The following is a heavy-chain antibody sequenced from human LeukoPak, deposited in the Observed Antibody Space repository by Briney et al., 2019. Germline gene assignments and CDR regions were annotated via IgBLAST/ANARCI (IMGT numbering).Heavy chain of an antibody. CDR1: GFTFSSYA. J-gene: IGHJ4*02. CDR3: AKARRGVFGVVIIDY. V-gene: IGHV3-23*01. Sequence: GGSLRLSCAASGFTFSSYAMSWVRQAPGKGLEWVSAISGSGGSTYYADSVKGRFTISRDNSKNTLYLQMNSLRAEDTAIYYCAKARRGVFGVVIIDYWGQGTLVTVSS. CDR2: ISGSGGST. D-gene: IGHD3-3*01.